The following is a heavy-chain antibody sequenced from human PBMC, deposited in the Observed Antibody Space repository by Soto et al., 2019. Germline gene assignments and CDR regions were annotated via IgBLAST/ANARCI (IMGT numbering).Heavy chain of an antibody. J-gene: IGHJ5*02. V-gene: IGHV4-4*07. CDR2: VYHNGYT. Sequence: SETLSLTCTVSGGSITGYYWSWSRHPARRGLEGIGRVYHNGYTTYNPSLRGRATTTLATYKNQTPLKVTSVTAADTAVYSRAKDPLEGGWAARPGSWFDPWGLGTLVTVSS. D-gene: IGHD6-6*01. CDR1: GGSITGYY. CDR3: AKDPLEGGWAARPGSWFDP.